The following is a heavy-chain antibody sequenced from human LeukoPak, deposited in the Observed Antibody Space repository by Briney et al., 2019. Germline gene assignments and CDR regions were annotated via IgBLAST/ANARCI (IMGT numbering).Heavy chain of an antibody. J-gene: IGHJ6*02. CDR1: GFTFSSYA. Sequence: SGGSLRLSCAASGFTFSSYAMSWVRQAPGKGLECVSSISGSGGSTYYADSVKGRFTISRDNSKNTLYLQMNSLRAEDTAVYYCAKVVTDYGDYYYYYGMDVWGQGTTVTVSS. CDR2: ISGSGGST. D-gene: IGHD4-17*01. V-gene: IGHV3-23*01. CDR3: AKVVTDYGDYYYYYGMDV.